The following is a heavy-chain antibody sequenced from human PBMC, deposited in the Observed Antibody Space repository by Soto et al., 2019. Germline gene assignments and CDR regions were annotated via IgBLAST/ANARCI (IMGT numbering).Heavy chain of an antibody. V-gene: IGHV3-48*03. CDR2: ISSSGSTI. J-gene: IGHJ6*02. Sequence: PGASLRLSCTASGFTFRSYEMNWVRQAPGKGLEWVSYISSSGSTIYYADSVKGRFTISRDNAKNSLYLQMNRLRAEDTAVYYCARDEGCDSPQGGMDVWGQGIPVTVS. CDR3: ARDEGCDSPQGGMDV. D-gene: IGHD3-3*01. CDR1: GFTFRSYE.